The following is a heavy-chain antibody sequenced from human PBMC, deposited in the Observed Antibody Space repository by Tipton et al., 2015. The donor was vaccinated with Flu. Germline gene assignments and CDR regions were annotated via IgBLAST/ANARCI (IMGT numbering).Heavy chain of an antibody. D-gene: IGHD6-19*01. CDR3: ARGLSSGWYSVGYFDY. CDR1: GDSIGSDYY. CDR2: IHRTGNT. J-gene: IGHJ4*02. Sequence: TLSLTCSVSGDSIGSDYYWGWIRQPPGKGLEWIGNIHRTGNTYHNPSLKSRVTISLDRSKNQFSLKLRSVTAADTAVYYCARGLSSGWYSVGYFDYWGQGTLVTVSS. V-gene: IGHV4-38-2*02.